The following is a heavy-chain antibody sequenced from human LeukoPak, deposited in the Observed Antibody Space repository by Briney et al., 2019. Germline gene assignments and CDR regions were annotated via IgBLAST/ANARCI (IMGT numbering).Heavy chain of an antibody. Sequence: GASVKVPCKASGYTFTSYGISWVRQAPGQGLEWMGWISAYNGNTNYAQKLQGRVTMTTDTSTSTAYMELRSLRSDDTAVYYCARDWGGKRPLRFLEWLDNVNYDYWGQGTLVTVSS. D-gene: IGHD3-3*01. V-gene: IGHV1-18*01. CDR1: GYTFTSYG. CDR2: ISAYNGNT. CDR3: ARDWGGKRPLRFLEWLDNVNYDY. J-gene: IGHJ4*02.